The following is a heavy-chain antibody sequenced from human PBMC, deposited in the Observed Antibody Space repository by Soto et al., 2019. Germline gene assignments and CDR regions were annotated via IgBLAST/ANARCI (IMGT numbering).Heavy chain of an antibody. Sequence: SETLSLTCTVSGGSISSSSYYWGWIRQPPGKGLEWIGSIYYSGSTYYNPSLKSRVTISVDTSKNQFSLKLSSVTAADTAVYYCARHPAGVYDFWSGYYYSHFDYWGQGTLVTVSS. V-gene: IGHV4-39*01. J-gene: IGHJ4*02. CDR1: GGSISSSSYY. CDR3: ARHPAGVYDFWSGYYYSHFDY. CDR2: IYYSGST. D-gene: IGHD3-3*01.